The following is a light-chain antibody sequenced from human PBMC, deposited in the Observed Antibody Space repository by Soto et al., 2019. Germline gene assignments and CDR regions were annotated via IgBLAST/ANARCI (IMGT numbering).Light chain of an antibody. CDR2: GAS. CDR3: QQYGSSLPVT. Sequence: EIVLTQSPGTLSLSPGERATLSCRASQSVSSSYLAWYQQKPGQAPRLLIYGASGRATGIPDRFSGSGSGTDFSLTISRLEPDDFAVYYCQQYGSSLPVTVGQGTRLEIK. J-gene: IGKJ5*01. V-gene: IGKV3-20*01. CDR1: QSVSSSY.